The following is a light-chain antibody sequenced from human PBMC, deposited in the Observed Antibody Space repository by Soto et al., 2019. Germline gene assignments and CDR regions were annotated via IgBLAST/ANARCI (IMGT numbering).Light chain of an antibody. V-gene: IGLV2-14*02. Sequence: QSALAQPASVSASPGQAITISCTGTSSDVGNYNLVSWYQQPPGKAPKLMIYDVSNRPSGVSDRFSGSKSGNTASLTISGLQADDEADYYCSSYTSSSTYVFGTGTKVTVL. J-gene: IGLJ1*01. CDR2: DVS. CDR1: SSDVGNYNL. CDR3: SSYTSSSTYV.